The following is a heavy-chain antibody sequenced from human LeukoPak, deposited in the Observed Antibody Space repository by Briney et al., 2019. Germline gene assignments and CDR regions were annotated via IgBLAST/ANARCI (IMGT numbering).Heavy chain of an antibody. CDR3: ARSHQLLGYGMDV. CDR1: GFTFSSYW. V-gene: IGHV3-7*01. CDR2: IKQDGSEK. Sequence: GGSLRLSCAASGFTFSSYWMSWVRQAPGKGLEWVANIKQDGSEKYYVDPVKGRFTISRDNAKNSLYLQMNSLRAEDTAVYYCARSHQLLGYGMDVWGQGTTVTVSS. D-gene: IGHD2-2*01. J-gene: IGHJ6*02.